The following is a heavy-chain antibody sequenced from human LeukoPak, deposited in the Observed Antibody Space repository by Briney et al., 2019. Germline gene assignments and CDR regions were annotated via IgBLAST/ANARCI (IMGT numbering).Heavy chain of an antibody. CDR2: ISYDGSNK. V-gene: IGHV3-30*01. D-gene: IGHD2-8*02. J-gene: IGHJ6*03. Sequence: PGGSLRLSCAASGFTFSSYAMHWVRQAPGKGLEWVAVISYDGSNKYYADSVKGRFTISRGNSKNTLYLQMNSLRAEDTAVYYCASRTRSAGGYYYYYMDVWGKGTTVTVSS. CDR3: ASRTRSAGGYYYYYMDV. CDR1: GFTFSSYA.